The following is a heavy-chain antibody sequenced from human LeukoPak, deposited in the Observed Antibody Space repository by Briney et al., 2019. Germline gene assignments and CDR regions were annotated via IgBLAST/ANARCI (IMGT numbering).Heavy chain of an antibody. CDR2: INHSGST. CDR1: GGSFSGYY. CDR3: ARQNYYNSSGYYYYMDV. J-gene: IGHJ6*03. V-gene: IGHV4-34*01. Sequence: SETLSLTCAVYGGSFSGYYWSWIRQPPGKGLEWIGEINHSGSTNYNPSLKSRVTISVDTSKNQFSLKLSSVTAADTAVYYCARQNYYNSSGYYYYMDVWGKGTTVTVSS. D-gene: IGHD3-22*01.